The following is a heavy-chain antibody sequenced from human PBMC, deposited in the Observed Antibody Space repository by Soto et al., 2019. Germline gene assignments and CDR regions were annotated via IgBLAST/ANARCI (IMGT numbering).Heavy chain of an antibody. J-gene: IGHJ4*02. Sequence: QVQLQESGPGLVKPSETLSLTCAVSGGSISGGTWWSWVRQPPGKGLEWIGQICYNENTEYNPSLESRFTISADKSKNQFSLRMSSVTAADTAVYYCARHGGFNLQYWGQGALVTVSS. D-gene: IGHD3-10*01. CDR1: GGSISGGTW. CDR3: ARHGGFNLQY. V-gene: IGHV4-4*02. CDR2: ICYNENT.